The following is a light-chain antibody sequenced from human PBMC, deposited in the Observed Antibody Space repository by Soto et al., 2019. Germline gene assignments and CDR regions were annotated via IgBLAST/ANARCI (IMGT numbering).Light chain of an antibody. CDR1: SGHSSYA. CDR3: QTWGTGIWV. V-gene: IGLV4-69*01. J-gene: IGLJ3*02. Sequence: QLVLTQSPSASASLGASVKLTCTLSSGHSSYAIAWHQQQPEKGPRYLMKLNSAGSHSKGDGIPDRFSGSSSGAERYLTISSLQSDDEADYYCQTWGTGIWVFGGGTKVTVL. CDR2: LNSAGSH.